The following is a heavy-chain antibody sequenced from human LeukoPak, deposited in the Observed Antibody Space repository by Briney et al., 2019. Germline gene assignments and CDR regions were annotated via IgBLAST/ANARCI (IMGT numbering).Heavy chain of an antibody. CDR3: ARESPKLRYGDY. CDR1: GFTFSSYD. J-gene: IGHJ4*02. CDR2: IWYDGSNK. V-gene: IGHV3-33*01. D-gene: IGHD3-9*01. Sequence: GGSLRLSCAASGFTFSSYDIHWVRQAPGKGLEWVAVIWYDGSNKYYADSVKGRFTISRDNSKNTLYLQMNSLRAEDTAVYYCARESPKLRYGDYWGQGTLVTVSS.